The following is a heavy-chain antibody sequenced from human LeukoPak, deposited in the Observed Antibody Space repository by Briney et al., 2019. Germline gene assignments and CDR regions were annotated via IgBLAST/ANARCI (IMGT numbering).Heavy chain of an antibody. J-gene: IGHJ1*01. Sequence: SETLSLTCTVSGGSISSSSYYWGWIRQPPGKGLEWIGSIYYSGSTYYNPSLKSRVTISVDTSKNQFSLKLSSVTAADTAVYYCAIYDSSGYYYEEYFQHWGQGTLVTVSS. CDR3: AIYDSSGYYYEEYFQH. CDR2: IYYSGST. CDR1: GGSISSSSYY. D-gene: IGHD3-22*01. V-gene: IGHV4-39*07.